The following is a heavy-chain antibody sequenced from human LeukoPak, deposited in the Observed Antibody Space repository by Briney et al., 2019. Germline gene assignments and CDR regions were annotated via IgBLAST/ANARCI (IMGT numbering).Heavy chain of an antibody. Sequence: SETLSLTCTVSGGSINSYYWNWIRQPPGKGLEWIGYIYYSGGTNYNPSLKSRVTIAVDTSKNQFSLKLSSVTAADAAVYYCARRAAAVGTYYMDVWGKGTTVTASS. CDR3: ARRAAAVGTYYMDV. CDR2: IYYSGGT. CDR1: GGSINSYY. D-gene: IGHD6-13*01. V-gene: IGHV4-59*01. J-gene: IGHJ6*03.